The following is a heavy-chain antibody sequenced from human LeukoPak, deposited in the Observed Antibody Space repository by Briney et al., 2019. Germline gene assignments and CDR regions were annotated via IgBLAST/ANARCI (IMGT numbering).Heavy chain of an antibody. J-gene: IGHJ3*02. Sequence: SVTVSCKASGGTFSSYAISWVRQAPGQGLEWMGGFIPIFGTPNYAQKFQGRVTITADKSTSTAYMELSSLRSEDTAVYYCARKKGGGDSFHIWGQGTMVTVSS. CDR2: FIPIFGTP. CDR1: GGTFSSYA. D-gene: IGHD3-10*01. CDR3: ARKKGGGDSFHI. V-gene: IGHV1-69*06.